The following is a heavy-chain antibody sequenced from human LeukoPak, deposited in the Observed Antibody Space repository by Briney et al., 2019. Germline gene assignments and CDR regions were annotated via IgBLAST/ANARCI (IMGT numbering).Heavy chain of an antibody. Sequence: PGGSLRLSCAASRFSLSSYSMNWIRQAPGKGLEWVANINQVGSEKNSVDSVKGRFTISRDNAKNSVYLQMNSLRAEDTAVYYRAREGRPNAFDIWGQGTMVTVSS. CDR1: RFSLSSYS. CDR3: AREGRPNAFDI. V-gene: IGHV3-7*01. J-gene: IGHJ3*02. CDR2: INQVGSEK.